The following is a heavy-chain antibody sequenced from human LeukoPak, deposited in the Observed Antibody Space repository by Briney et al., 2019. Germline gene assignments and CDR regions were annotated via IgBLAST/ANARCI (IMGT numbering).Heavy chain of an antibody. CDR1: GFTFSSYA. D-gene: IGHD4-17*01. CDR3: GTATTVTNAFDI. J-gene: IGHJ3*02. Sequence: PGGSLRLSCAASGFTFSSYAMSWVRQAPGKGLEWVSGISGSGGTTYYPDSVKGRFTISRDNSKNTLYLQMNSLRAEDTAVYYCGTATTVTNAFDIWGQGTMVTVSS. V-gene: IGHV3-23*01. CDR2: ISGSGGTT.